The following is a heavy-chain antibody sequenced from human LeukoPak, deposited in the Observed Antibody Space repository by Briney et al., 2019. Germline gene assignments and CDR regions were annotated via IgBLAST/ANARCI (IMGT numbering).Heavy chain of an antibody. CDR2: MNPNSGNT. CDR3: TRGSSGRRDN. J-gene: IGHJ4*02. Sequence: ASVKVSCKASGYTFTSCDINWVRQATGQGLGWMGWMNPNSGNTGYGQSFQGRITLTRDISIGTAYMELRNMRSEDTAIYYCTRGSSGRRDNWGQGTLVTVSA. CDR1: GYTFTSCD. V-gene: IGHV1-8*01. D-gene: IGHD6-19*01.